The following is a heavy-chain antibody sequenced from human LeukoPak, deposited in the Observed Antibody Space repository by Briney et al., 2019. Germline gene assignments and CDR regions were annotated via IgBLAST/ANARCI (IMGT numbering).Heavy chain of an antibody. J-gene: IGHJ4*02. CDR3: ARVGIAVAGIFDY. D-gene: IGHD6-19*01. CDR2: IYYSGST. V-gene: IGHV4-59*01. Sequence: PSGTLSRTCTVSGGSISSYYWSWIRQPPGKGLEWIGYIYYSGSTNYNPSLKSRVTISVDTSKNQFSLKLSSVTAADTAVYYCARVGIAVAGIFDYWGQGTLVTVSS. CDR1: GGSISSYY.